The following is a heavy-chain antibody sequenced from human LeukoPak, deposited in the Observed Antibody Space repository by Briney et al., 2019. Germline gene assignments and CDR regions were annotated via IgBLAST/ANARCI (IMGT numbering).Heavy chain of an antibody. V-gene: IGHV3-23*01. J-gene: IGHJ4*02. CDR3: AKDQELLWFGELSSVLDY. CDR2: ISGSGGST. CDR1: GFTFSSYA. D-gene: IGHD3-10*01. Sequence: GGSLRLSCAASGFTFSSYAMSWVRQAPGKGREWVSAISGSGGSTYYADSVKGRFTISRDNSKNTLYLQMNSLRAEDTAVYYCAKDQELLWFGELSSVLDYWGQGTLVTVSS.